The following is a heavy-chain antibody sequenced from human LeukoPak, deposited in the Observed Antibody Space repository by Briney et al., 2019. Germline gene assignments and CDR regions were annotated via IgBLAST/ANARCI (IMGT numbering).Heavy chain of an antibody. CDR3: ATGRDGYTHDY. D-gene: IGHD5-24*01. Sequence: ASVKVSCKASGYTFTTYYMHWVRQAPGQGLEWMGIINPSGGSTSYAQKFQGRVTMTRDTSTSTVYMELRSLRSDDTAVYYCATGRDGYTHDYWGQGTLVTVSS. CDR2: INPSGGST. V-gene: IGHV1-46*01. J-gene: IGHJ4*02. CDR1: GYTFTTYY.